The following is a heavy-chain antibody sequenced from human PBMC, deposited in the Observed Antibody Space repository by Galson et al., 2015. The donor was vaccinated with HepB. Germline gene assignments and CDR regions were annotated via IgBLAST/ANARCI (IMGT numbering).Heavy chain of an antibody. J-gene: IGHJ3*01. CDR2: ISYDGSNK. CDR1: GFTFSSYG. V-gene: IGHV3-30*18. D-gene: IGHD1-26*01. Sequence: SLRLSCAASGFTFSSYGMHWVRQAPGKGLEWVAVISYDGSNKYYADSVKGRFTISRDNSKNTLYLQMNSLRAEDTAVYYCAKDEYSGSYDGWGQGTMVTVSS. CDR3: AKDEYSGSYDG.